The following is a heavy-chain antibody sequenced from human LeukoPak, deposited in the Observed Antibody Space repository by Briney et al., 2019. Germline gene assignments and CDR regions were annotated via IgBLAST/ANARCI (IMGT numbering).Heavy chain of an antibody. Sequence: GASVKVSCKASGYTFTGYYMHWVRQAPGQGLEWMGWINPNSGGTNYAQKFQGRVTMTRDTSISTAYMELSRLRSDDTAVYYCARVTAAGTNSAVRYWGQGTLVTVSS. CDR3: ARVTAAGTNSAVRY. V-gene: IGHV1-2*02. J-gene: IGHJ4*02. CDR2: INPNSGGT. D-gene: IGHD6-19*01. CDR1: GYTFTGYY.